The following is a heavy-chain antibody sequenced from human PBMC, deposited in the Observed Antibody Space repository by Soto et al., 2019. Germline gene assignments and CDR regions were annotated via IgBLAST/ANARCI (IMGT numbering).Heavy chain of an antibody. Sequence: SETLSLTCAVYGGSFSGYYWSWIRQPPGKGLEWIGEINHSGSTNYNPSLKSRVTISVDTSKNQFSLKLSSVTAADTAVYYCARKGPNYDFWSGFSYNWFDPWGQGTLVTVSS. CDR3: ARKGPNYDFWSGFSYNWFDP. D-gene: IGHD3-3*01. J-gene: IGHJ5*02. CDR1: GGSFSGYY. V-gene: IGHV4-34*01. CDR2: INHSGST.